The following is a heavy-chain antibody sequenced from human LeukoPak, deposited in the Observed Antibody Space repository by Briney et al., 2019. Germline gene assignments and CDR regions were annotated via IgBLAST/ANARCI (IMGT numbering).Heavy chain of an antibody. J-gene: IGHJ4*02. V-gene: IGHV4-59*01. Sequence: SETLSLTCTVSGGSISSYYWSWIRQPPGKGLEWIGYIYYSGSTNYHPPLKSRVTISVDTSKNQFSLKLSSVTAADTAVYYCARGLWPAYFDYWGQGTLVTVSS. D-gene: IGHD5-18*01. CDR1: GGSISSYY. CDR2: IYYSGST. CDR3: ARGLWPAYFDY.